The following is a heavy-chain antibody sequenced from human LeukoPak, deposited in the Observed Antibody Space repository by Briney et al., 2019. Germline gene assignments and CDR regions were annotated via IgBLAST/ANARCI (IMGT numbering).Heavy chain of an antibody. CDR1: GFTFSSYA. J-gene: IGHJ4*02. D-gene: IGHD1-1*01. CDR3: AKVDNWKYGHHDY. Sequence: GGSLRLSCAASGFTFSSYAMSWVRQAPGKRLEWVSAISGSDGTTYYADSVKGRFTISRDNSKYTLSLQMNSLRAEDTAVYYCAKVDNWKYGHHDYWGQGTLVTVSS. V-gene: IGHV3-23*01. CDR2: ISGSDGTT.